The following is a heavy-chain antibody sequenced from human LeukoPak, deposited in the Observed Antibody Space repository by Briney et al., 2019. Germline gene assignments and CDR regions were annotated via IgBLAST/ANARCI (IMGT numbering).Heavy chain of an antibody. CDR3: AKNGFDY. CDR1: GFTFSSYG. J-gene: IGHJ4*02. V-gene: IGHV3-30*18. Sequence: GGSLRLSCAASGFTFSSYGMHWVRQAPGKGLEWVAVISYDGSNKYYADSVKGRFTISRDNSKNTLYLQMNSLRAEDTAVYYCAKNGFDYWGQGTLVTVSS. CDR2: ISYDGSNK. D-gene: IGHD2-8*01.